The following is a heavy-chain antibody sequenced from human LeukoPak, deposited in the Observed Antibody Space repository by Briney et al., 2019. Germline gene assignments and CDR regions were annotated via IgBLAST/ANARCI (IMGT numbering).Heavy chain of an antibody. CDR1: GYAFTGYY. CDR2: INPNSGGT. CDR3: ASAEGHRGDCYNY. Sequence: ASVKVSCKASGYAFTGYYMHWVRQAPGQGLEWMGWINPNSGGTNYAQKFQGWVTMTRDTSFSTAYMELSRLRSDDTAVYYCASAEGHRGDCYNYWGQGTLVTVSS. J-gene: IGHJ4*02. D-gene: IGHD2-21*02. V-gene: IGHV1-2*04.